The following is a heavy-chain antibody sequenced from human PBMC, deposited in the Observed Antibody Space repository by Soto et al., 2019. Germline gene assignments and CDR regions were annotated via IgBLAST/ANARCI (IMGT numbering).Heavy chain of an antibody. V-gene: IGHV2-5*02. D-gene: IGHD3-22*01. CDR3: ASSSGYRIFDC. CDR2: IFWDDDK. CDR1: GFSLTTSGVG. Sequence: QITLKESGPTLVKPTQTLTLTCTFSGFSLTTSGVGVGWIRQPPGKALEWLALIFWDDDKRYSPSLKSRLTISKDTSKNQVVLTMTNMDPVDTATYYCASSSGYRIFDCWGQGTLVTVSS. J-gene: IGHJ4*02.